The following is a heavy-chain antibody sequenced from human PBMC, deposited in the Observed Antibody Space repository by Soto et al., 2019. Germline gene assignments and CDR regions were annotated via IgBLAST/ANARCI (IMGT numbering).Heavy chain of an antibody. CDR1: GFTFSSYW. V-gene: IGHV3-7*01. D-gene: IGHD6-13*01. Sequence: GGSLRLSCAVSGFTFSSYWVSWVRQGSGKGLEWVANIKKDGSEKYYVDSVKGRFTISRDNAKNSLYLQMNSLRAEDTAVYYCVRDHAVAASDYWGQGALVTVSS. CDR3: VRDHAVAASDY. J-gene: IGHJ4*02. CDR2: IKKDGSEK.